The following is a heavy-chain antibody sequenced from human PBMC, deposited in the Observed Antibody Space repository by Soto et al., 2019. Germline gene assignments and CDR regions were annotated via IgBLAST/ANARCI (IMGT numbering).Heavy chain of an antibody. J-gene: IGHJ2*01. V-gene: IGHV4-59*01. Sequence: QVQLQESGPGLVKPSETLSLTCTVSGGSISSYYWSWIRQPPGKGLEWIGYIYYSGSTNYNPSLKSRVTIAVDTSKNQFSLKLSSVTAADTAVYYCARDLGQQLDQGYWYFDLWGRGTLVTVSS. D-gene: IGHD6-13*01. CDR2: IYYSGST. CDR3: ARDLGQQLDQGYWYFDL. CDR1: GGSISSYY.